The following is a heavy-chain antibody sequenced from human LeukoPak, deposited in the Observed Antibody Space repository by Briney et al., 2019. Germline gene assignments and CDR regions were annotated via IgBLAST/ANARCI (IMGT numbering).Heavy chain of an antibody. CDR3: ARDVLDYYDRSDYVT. CDR1: GYTFTSYG. J-gene: IGHJ4*02. CDR2: ISAYNGNT. V-gene: IGHV1-18*01. D-gene: IGHD3-22*01. Sequence: GASVKVSCKASGYTFTSYGISWVRQAPGQGLEWMGWISAYNGNTNYAQKLQGRVTMTTDTSTSTAYMELSSLRSEDTAVYYCARDVLDYYDRSDYVTWGQGTLVTVSS.